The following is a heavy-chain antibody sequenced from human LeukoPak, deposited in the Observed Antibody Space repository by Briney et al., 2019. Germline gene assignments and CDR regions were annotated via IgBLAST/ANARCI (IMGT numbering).Heavy chain of an antibody. CDR2: ISGSGGST. J-gene: IGHJ4*02. CDR1: GFTFSSYA. Sequence: PGGSLRLSCAASGFTFSSYAMSWVRQAPGKGLEWVSAISGSGGSTYYADSVKGRFTISRDNSKNTLYLQMNSLRAEDTAVYYCASYVRWSYYFDYWGQGTLVTVSS. CDR3: ASYVRWSYYFDY. V-gene: IGHV3-23*01. D-gene: IGHD3-10*02.